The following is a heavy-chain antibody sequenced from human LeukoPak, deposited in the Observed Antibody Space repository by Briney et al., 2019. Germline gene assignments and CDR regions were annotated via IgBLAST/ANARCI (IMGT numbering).Heavy chain of an antibody. V-gene: IGHV3-21*01. CDR2: IDAGGNYI. J-gene: IGHJ3*02. Sequence: GGSLRLSCVASGFTFSTYNMNWARQAPGKGLDWVSFIDAGGNYIQYADSVKGRFTISRDHAQKSLFLEVNSLRVENTAVYYCARDKGLAIRAYDIWGQGTMVTVSS. D-gene: IGHD3/OR15-3a*01. CDR3: ARDKGLAIRAYDI. CDR1: GFTFSTYN.